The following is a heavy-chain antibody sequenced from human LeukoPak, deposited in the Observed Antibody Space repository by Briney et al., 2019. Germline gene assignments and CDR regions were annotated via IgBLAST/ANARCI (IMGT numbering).Heavy chain of an antibody. V-gene: IGHV3-66*02. CDR2: IYSGGST. CDR1: GFTVSSNY. J-gene: IGHJ4*02. D-gene: IGHD2-2*01. Sequence: RPGGSLRLSCAASGFTVSSNYMNWVRQAPGKGLEWVSVIYSGGSTYYADSVKGRFTISRDNSKNTLYLQMNSLRAEDTAVYYCAKLPPHIVVVPAAIGGDYFDYWGQGTLVTVSS. CDR3: AKLPPHIVVVPAAIGGDYFDY.